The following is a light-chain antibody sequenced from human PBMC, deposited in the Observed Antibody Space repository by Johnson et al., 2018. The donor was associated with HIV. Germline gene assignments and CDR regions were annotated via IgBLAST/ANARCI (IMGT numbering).Light chain of an antibody. V-gene: IGLV1-51*01. CDR3: GTWDSSLSAGF. J-gene: IGLJ1*01. CDR1: SSNVGSSF. Sequence: QSVLTQPPSVSAAPGQTVTISCSGSSSNVGSSFVSWYRQVPGTAPKLLIYDNNKRPSGIPGRFSGSKSGPSATLGITGLQTGDEADYYCGTWDSSLSAGFFGTGTKVTVL. CDR2: DNN.